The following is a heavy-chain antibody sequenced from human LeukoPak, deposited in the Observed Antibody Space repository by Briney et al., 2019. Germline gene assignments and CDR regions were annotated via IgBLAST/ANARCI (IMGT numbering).Heavy chain of an antibody. CDR3: ARGGISYCSTTSCYVGGIDY. CDR2: IKQDGSEK. D-gene: IGHD2-2*01. Sequence: PGGSLRLSCAASGFTFSSYWMSWVRQAPGKGLEWVASIKQDGSEKYYVDSVKGRFTISRDNAKNSLYLQMNSLRAEDTAVYYCARGGISYCSTTSCYVGGIDYWGQGTLVTVSS. CDR1: GFTFSSYW. J-gene: IGHJ4*02. V-gene: IGHV3-7*03.